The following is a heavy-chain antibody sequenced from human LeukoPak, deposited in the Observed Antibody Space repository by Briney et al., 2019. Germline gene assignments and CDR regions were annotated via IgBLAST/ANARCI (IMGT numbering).Heavy chain of an antibody. D-gene: IGHD2-21*01. CDR2: IYYSGST. J-gene: IGHJ4*02. V-gene: IGHV4-31*03. Sequence: PSQTLSLTYTVSGGSISSGGYYWSWIRQHPGKGLEWIGYIYYSGSTYYNPSLKSRVTISVDTSKNQFSLKLSSVTAADTAVYYCARFDVVGLYYFDYWGQGTLVTVSS. CDR1: GGSISSGGYY. CDR3: ARFDVVGLYYFDY.